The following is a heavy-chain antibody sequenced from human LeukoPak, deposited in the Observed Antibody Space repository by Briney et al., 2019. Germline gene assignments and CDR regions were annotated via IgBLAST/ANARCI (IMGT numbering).Heavy chain of an antibody. D-gene: IGHD6-19*01. J-gene: IGHJ4*02. Sequence: GASVKVSCKASGYTFTGYYMHWVRQASGQGLEWMGWINPNSGGTNYAQKFQGRVTMTRDTSISTAYMELSRLRSDDTAVYYCATPESGYSSGWFDYWGQGTLVTVSS. V-gene: IGHV1-2*02. CDR3: ATPESGYSSGWFDY. CDR2: INPNSGGT. CDR1: GYTFTGYY.